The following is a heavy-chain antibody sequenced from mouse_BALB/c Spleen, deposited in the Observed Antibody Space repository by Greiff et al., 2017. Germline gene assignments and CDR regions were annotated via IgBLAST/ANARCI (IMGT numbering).Heavy chain of an antibody. CDR3: ARGYYGSSYYFDY. CDR1: GFTFSSFG. D-gene: IGHD1-1*01. Sequence: EVKVVESGGGLVQPGGSRKLSCAASGFTFSSFGMHWVRQAPEKGLEWVAYISSGSSTIYYADTVKGRFTISRDNPKNTLFLQMTSLRSEDTAMYYCARGYYGSSYYFDYWGQGTTLTVSS. CDR2: ISSGSSTI. V-gene: IGHV5-17*02. J-gene: IGHJ2*01.